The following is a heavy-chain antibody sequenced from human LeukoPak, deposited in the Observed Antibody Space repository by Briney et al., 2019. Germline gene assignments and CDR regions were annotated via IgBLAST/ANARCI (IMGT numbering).Heavy chain of an antibody. CDR2: ISAYNGDT. D-gene: IGHD3-10*01. CDR1: GYSFASFG. J-gene: IGHJ4*02. V-gene: IGHV1-18*01. Sequence: SVKVSCKASGYSFASFGINWVRPAPGQGLEWMGWISAYNGDTNYAHNLQGRVTMTTDTSTSTAYMDLRSLRSDDTAVYYCARGGYYGSGSFPDYWGQGTLVTVSS. CDR3: ARGGYYGSGSFPDY.